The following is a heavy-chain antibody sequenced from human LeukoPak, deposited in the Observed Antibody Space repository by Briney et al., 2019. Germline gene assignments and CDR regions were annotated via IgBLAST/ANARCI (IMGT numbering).Heavy chain of an antibody. CDR3: ARDLSPVVRASPMGY. V-gene: IGHV3-53*05. J-gene: IGHJ4*02. Sequence: GGSLRLSCAASGFTLSGDYMSWVRQAPGKGLEWVSVIFGAGTTHYADSVKGRFTISRDTSKNTLYLQMNSLRAEDTAVYYCARDLSPVVRASPMGYWGQGTLVTVSS. CDR2: IFGAGTT. CDR1: GFTLSGDY. D-gene: IGHD3-10*01.